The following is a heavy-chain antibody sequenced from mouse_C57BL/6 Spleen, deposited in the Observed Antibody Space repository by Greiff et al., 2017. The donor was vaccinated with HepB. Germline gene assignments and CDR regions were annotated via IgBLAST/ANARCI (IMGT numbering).Heavy chain of an antibody. Sequence: EVKLQESGGGLVQPKGSLKLSCAASGFSFNTYAMNWVRQAPGKGLEWVARIRSKSNNYATYYADSVKDRFTISRDDSESMLYLQMNNLKTEDTAMYYCVRRADSSGYYAMDYWGQGTSVTVSS. J-gene: IGHJ4*01. D-gene: IGHD3-2*02. V-gene: IGHV10-1*01. CDR2: IRSKSNNYAT. CDR1: GFSFNTYA. CDR3: VRRADSSGYYAMDY.